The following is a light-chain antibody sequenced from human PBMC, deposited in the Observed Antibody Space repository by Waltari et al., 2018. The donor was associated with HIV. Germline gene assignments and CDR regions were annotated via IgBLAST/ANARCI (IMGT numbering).Light chain of an antibody. Sequence: QSVLTQPPSASGTPGQRVTISCSGSSSNIGSNYVYWYQQLPGTAPKLLIYRNNRRPAGVPYRFAGSKSGTSASLAISGLRSEDEADYYCAAWDDSLSGLYVFGTGTKVTVL. J-gene: IGLJ1*01. V-gene: IGLV1-47*01. CDR3: AAWDDSLSGLYV. CDR2: RNN. CDR1: SSNIGSNY.